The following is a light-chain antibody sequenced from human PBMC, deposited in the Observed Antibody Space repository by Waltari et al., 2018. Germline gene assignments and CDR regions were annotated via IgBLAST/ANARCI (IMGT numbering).Light chain of an antibody. V-gene: IGKV3-20*01. CDR2: GAS. CDR3: QHYLRLPVT. CDR1: QSVSRAF. Sequence: EIVLTQSPGPLSLSPGERAPVSCRASQSVSRAFAWYQQKPGQAPRLLIYGASTRATGIPDRFSGSGSGTDFSLTISRLEPDDFAVYYCQHYLRLPVTFGQGTTVEI. J-gene: IGKJ1*01.